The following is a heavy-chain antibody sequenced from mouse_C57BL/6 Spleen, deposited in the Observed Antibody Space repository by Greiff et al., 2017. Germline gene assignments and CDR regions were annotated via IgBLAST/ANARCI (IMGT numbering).Heavy chain of an antibody. D-gene: IGHD2-10*01. CDR1: GYAFSSYW. V-gene: IGHV1-80*01. CDR3: ARGTYYGPFDY. J-gene: IGHJ2*01. CDR2: IYPGDGDT. Sequence: QVQLQQSGAELVKPGASVKISCKASGYAFSSYWMNWVKQRPGKGLEWIGQIYPGDGDTNYNGKFKGKAALTADKSSSTAYMQLSSLTSEDSAVYFCARGTYYGPFDYWGQGTTLTVSS.